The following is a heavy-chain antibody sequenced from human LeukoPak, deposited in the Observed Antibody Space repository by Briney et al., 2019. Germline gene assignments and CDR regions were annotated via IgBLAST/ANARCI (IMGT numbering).Heavy chain of an antibody. D-gene: IGHD2-2*01. J-gene: IGHJ2*01. CDR1: GFTFSSYG. Sequence: PGGSLRLSCAASGFTFSSYGMHWVRQAPGKGLEWVAFIRYDGSNKYYADSVKGRFTIPRDNSKNTLYLQMNSLRAEDTAGYYCAKALPPAAARNWYFDLWGRGTLVTVSS. V-gene: IGHV3-30*02. CDR3: AKALPPAAARNWYFDL. CDR2: IRYDGSNK.